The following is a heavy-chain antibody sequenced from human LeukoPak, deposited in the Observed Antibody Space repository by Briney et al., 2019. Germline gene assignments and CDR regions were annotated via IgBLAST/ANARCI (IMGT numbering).Heavy chain of an antibody. J-gene: IGHJ6*03. V-gene: IGHV1-69*13. CDR2: IIPIFGTA. CDR3: ARAVERRHYYTNRDV. D-gene: IGHD1-1*01. CDR1: GGTFSSYA. Sequence: ASVKVSCKASGGTFSSYAISWVRQAPGQGLEWMGGIIPIFGTANYAQKFQGRVTITADESTSTAYMELSSLRSEDTAVYYCARAVERRHYYTNRDVWGKGPRSPSP.